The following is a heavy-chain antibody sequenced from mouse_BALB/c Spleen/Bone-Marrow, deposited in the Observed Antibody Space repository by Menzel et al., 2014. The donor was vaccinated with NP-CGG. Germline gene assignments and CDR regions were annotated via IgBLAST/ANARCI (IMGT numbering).Heavy chain of an antibody. CDR2: IWTGGST. D-gene: IGHD2-1*01. CDR1: GFSLTNYG. CDR3: ARGYGNYGYAMDY. J-gene: IGHJ4*01. V-gene: IGHV2-9*02. Sequence: QVQLKESGPGLVAPPQSLSITCTVSGFSLTNYGVHWVRQPPGKGLEWLGVIWTGGSTNYNSALMSRLSFSKDNSKSQVFLKMNSLQTDDRAMYYCARGYGNYGYAMDYWGQGTSVTVSS.